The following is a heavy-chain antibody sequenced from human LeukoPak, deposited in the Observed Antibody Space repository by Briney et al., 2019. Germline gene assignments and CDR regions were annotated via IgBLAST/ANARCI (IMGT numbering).Heavy chain of an antibody. J-gene: IGHJ4*02. Sequence: PGGSLRLSCAASGFTFSSYAMSWVRQAPGEGLGWVSAISGSGGSTYYADSVKGRLTISRDNSKNTLYLQMHSLRAEDTAVYYCSRYNWNDDYWGQGTLVTVSS. D-gene: IGHD1-1*01. V-gene: IGHV3-23*01. CDR1: GFTFSSYA. CDR3: SRYNWNDDY. CDR2: ISGSGGST.